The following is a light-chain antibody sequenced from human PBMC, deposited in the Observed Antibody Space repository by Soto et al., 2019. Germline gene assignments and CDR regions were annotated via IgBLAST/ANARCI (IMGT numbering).Light chain of an antibody. V-gene: IGLV2-23*02. Sequence: QSALTQPASVSGSPGQSITISCTGTSSDVGTYNLVSWYQQHPGKAPKLMIYEVSKRPSGVSNRFSGSKSSNTASLTISGLQAEDEADYYCCSYTSSDTVVFGGGTKLTVL. CDR2: EVS. CDR1: SSDVGTYNL. CDR3: CSYTSSDTVV. J-gene: IGLJ2*01.